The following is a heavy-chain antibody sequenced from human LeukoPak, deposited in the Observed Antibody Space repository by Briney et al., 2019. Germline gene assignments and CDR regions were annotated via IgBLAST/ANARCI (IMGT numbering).Heavy chain of an antibody. V-gene: IGHV4-39*01. J-gene: IGHJ4*02. Sequence: SETLSLTCTVSGGSISSSSYYWGWIRQPPGKGLEWVGCIYYSGSTYYNPSLKSRVTISVDTSKNQFSLKLSSVTAADTAVYYCARRLAGTEDYWGQGTLVTVSS. CDR1: GGSISSSSYY. D-gene: IGHD6-13*01. CDR3: ARRLAGTEDY. CDR2: IYYSGST.